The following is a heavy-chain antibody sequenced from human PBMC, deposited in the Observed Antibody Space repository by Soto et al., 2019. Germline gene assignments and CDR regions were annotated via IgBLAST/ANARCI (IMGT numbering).Heavy chain of an antibody. J-gene: IGHJ6*02. V-gene: IGHV1-18*01. D-gene: IGHD3-16*01. CDR1: GYTFTRYG. Sequence: QVQLVQSGAEVKNPGASVKVSCKASGYTFTRYGIGWARQAPGQGLEWMGWINTYNGNTNYAQNVQGRVTLTTDTYTSTAYMEGRSLRSNDTAIYYCAMVDVYVTPSPQDVWGQGTTVIVSS. CDR3: AMVDVYVTPSPQDV. CDR2: INTYNGNT.